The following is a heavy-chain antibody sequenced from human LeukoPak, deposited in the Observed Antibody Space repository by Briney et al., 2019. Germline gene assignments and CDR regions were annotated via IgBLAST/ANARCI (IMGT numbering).Heavy chain of an antibody. V-gene: IGHV3-30-3*01. CDR3: ARGVLVYYFDY. CDR2: ISYDGSNK. Sequence: GRSLRLSCAASGFTFSSYAMHWVRQAPGKGLEWVAVISYDGSNKYYADSVKGRFTISRDNSKNTLYLQMNSLRAEDTAVYYCARGVLVYYFDYWGQGTLVTVSS. CDR1: GFTFSSYA. D-gene: IGHD6-13*01. J-gene: IGHJ4*02.